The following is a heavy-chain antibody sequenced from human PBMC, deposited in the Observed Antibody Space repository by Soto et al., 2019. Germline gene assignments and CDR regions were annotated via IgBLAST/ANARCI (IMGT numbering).Heavy chain of an antibody. CDR3: AKDRFRSDIMPTIEY. CDR2: IEKDGSQN. Sequence: EPQLVESGGGLVQPGGSLRISCAASGFTFSGHWMIWVRQVPGKGLQWVATIEKDGSQNYYVDSVKGRFTISRDNAKNSLYLQMNSLSAEDTAVYYCAKDRFRSDIMPTIEYWGQGTRVTVSS. CDR1: GFTFSGHW. V-gene: IGHV3-7*05. D-gene: IGHD5-12*01. J-gene: IGHJ4*02.